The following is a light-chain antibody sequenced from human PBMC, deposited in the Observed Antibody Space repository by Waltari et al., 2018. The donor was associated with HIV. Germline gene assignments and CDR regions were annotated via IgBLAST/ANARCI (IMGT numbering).Light chain of an antibody. Sequence: QSALTQPRSVSGSPGQPVTISCTGSSGHVGGYNYVSWYQHHPGKAPRLMIYDVTKRPSGVPDRFSGSKSGNTASLTISGLQAEDEADYYCCSYAGSYTLIFGGGTQLTVL. V-gene: IGLV2-11*01. CDR1: SGHVGGYNY. CDR2: DVT. J-gene: IGLJ2*01. CDR3: CSYAGSYTLI.